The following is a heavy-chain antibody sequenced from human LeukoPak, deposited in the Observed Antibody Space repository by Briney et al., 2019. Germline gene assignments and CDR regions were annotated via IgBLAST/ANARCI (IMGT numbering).Heavy chain of an antibody. V-gene: IGHV3-53*01. CDR3: ARRAGGYSHPYDY. J-gene: IGHJ4*02. CDR2: IYSGGTT. CDR1: GVTVSSNY. Sequence: GWSLKLSCAASGVTVSSNYMSWVRQDPGKGLEWVSLIYSGGTTYYADSVKGRFTISRDNSKNTLYLQMNSLRAEDTAVYYCARRAGGYSHPYDYWGQGILVTVSS. D-gene: IGHD4-23*01.